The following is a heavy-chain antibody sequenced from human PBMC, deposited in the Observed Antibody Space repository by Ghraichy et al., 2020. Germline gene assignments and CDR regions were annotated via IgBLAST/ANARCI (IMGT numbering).Heavy chain of an antibody. CDR2: IYYTGST. V-gene: IGHV4-39*01. CDR3: ARRGNGGRSFDY. D-gene: IGHD4-23*01. J-gene: IGHJ4*02. Sequence: SETLSLTCTVSGGSISTNDYYWGWIRQPPGKGLEWIGDIYYTGSTYYNPSLKSRVTISVDTSKNQFSLKLSSVTAADTAVYYCARRGNGGRSFDYWGQGTLVTVSS. CDR1: GGSISTNDYY.